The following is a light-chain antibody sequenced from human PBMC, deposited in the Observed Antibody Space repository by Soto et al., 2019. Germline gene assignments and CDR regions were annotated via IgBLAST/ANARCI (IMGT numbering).Light chain of an antibody. CDR1: QSISSY. V-gene: IGKV1-39*01. CDR2: AAS. J-gene: IGKJ4*01. CDR3: QQSYSTPLT. Sequence: DIQMTQSPSSLSASVGDRVTITCRASQSISSYLNWYQQKPGKAPKLLIYAASSLQSGVPSRFSGSGSGTDFTLTISSLQPEDFATYYCQQSYSTPLTLGGATKGDIK.